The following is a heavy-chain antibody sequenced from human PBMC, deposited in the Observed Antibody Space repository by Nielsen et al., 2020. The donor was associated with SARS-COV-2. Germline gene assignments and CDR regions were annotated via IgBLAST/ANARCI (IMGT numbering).Heavy chain of an antibody. D-gene: IGHD5-18*01. V-gene: IGHV3-30*14. Sequence: GESLKISCAASGFTFSSYAMHWVRQAPGKGLEWVAVISYDGSNKYYADSVKGRFTISRDNSKNTLYLQMSSLRAEDTAVYYCAKDEDTAMVRSFDYWGQGTLVTVSS. CDR3: AKDEDTAMVRSFDY. J-gene: IGHJ4*02. CDR1: GFTFSSYA. CDR2: ISYDGSNK.